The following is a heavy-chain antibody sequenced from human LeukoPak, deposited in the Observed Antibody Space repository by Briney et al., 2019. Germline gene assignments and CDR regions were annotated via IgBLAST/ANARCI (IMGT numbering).Heavy chain of an antibody. Sequence: GGSLRLSCAASGFTFSSYSMNWVRQAPGKGLEWVSYISSSSSTIYYADSVKGRFTISRDNAKNSLYLQMNSLRAEDTAVYYCAKEVLGYCSSTSCPFDYWGQGTLVTVSS. J-gene: IGHJ4*02. V-gene: IGHV3-48*01. CDR3: AKEVLGYCSSTSCPFDY. CDR1: GFTFSSYS. D-gene: IGHD2-2*01. CDR2: ISSSSSTI.